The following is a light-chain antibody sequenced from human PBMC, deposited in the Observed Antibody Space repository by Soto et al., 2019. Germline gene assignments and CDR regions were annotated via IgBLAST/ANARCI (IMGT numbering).Light chain of an antibody. V-gene: IGLV1-40*01. CDR1: SSNIGAGYD. Sequence: QSVLTQPPSVSGAPGQRVTISCTGSSSNIGAGYDVHWYQQLPGTAPKLLIYVNSNRPSGVPDRFSGSKSGTSASLAITGXXXXXXXXXYCQSYDSSLSVVFGGGTKLTV. CDR3: QSYDSSLSVV. J-gene: IGLJ2*01. CDR2: VNS.